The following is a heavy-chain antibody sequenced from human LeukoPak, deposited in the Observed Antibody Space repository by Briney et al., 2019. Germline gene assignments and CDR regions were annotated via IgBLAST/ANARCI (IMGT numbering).Heavy chain of an antibody. CDR2: IYYSGST. CDR3: ARGPYGSGSYYNDY. D-gene: IGHD3-10*01. J-gene: IGHJ4*02. Sequence: SETLSLTCAVYIDSFTNYYWSWIRQPPGKGLEWIGYIYYSGSTNYNPSLKSRVTISVDTSKNQFSLKLSSVTAADTAVYYCARGPYGSGSYYNDYWGQGTLVTVSS. V-gene: IGHV4-59*01. CDR1: IDSFTNYY.